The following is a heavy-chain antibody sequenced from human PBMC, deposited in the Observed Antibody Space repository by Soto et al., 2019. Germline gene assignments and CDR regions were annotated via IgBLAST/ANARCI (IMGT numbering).Heavy chain of an antibody. CDR1: GYTFTSYA. J-gene: IGHJ6*03. CDR3: ASTRTAESSSWSTDYYYYMDV. V-gene: IGHV1-3*01. D-gene: IGHD6-13*01. Sequence: QVQLVQSGAEVKKPGASVKVSCKASGYTFTSYAMHWVRQAPGQRLEWMGWINAGNGNTKYSQKFQGRVTITRDTSASTAYMELSSLRSEDTAVYYCASTRTAESSSWSTDYYYYMDVWGKGTTVTVSS. CDR2: INAGNGNT.